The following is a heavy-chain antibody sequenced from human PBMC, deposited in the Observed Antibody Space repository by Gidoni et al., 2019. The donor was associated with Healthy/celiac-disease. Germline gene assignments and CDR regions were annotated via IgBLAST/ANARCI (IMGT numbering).Heavy chain of an antibody. CDR1: GGSISSSNW. V-gene: IGHV4-4*02. CDR2: IYHSGST. J-gene: IGHJ4*02. Sequence: QVQLQESGPGLVKPSGTLSLTCAVSGGSISSSNWWSWVRQPPGKGLEWIGEIYHSGSTNYNPSLKSRVTISVDKSKNQFSLKLSSVTAADTAVYYCARDGWGQQLGGGYYFDYWGQGTLVTVSS. CDR3: ARDGWGQQLGGGYYFDY. D-gene: IGHD6-13*01.